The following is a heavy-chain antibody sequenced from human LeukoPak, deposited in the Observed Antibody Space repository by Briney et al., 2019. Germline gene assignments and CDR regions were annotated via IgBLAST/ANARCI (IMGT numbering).Heavy chain of an antibody. Sequence: KPSETLSLTCTVSGGSISSSSYYWGWIRQPPGKGLEWIGSIYYSGSTYYNPSLKSRVTISVDTSKNQFSLKLSSVTAADTAVYYCVRHDSSWSYNWNYDFDYWGQGTLVPVSS. J-gene: IGHJ4*02. CDR1: GGSISSSSYY. CDR3: VRHDSSWSYNWNYDFDY. D-gene: IGHD1-7*01. CDR2: IYYSGST. V-gene: IGHV4-39*01.